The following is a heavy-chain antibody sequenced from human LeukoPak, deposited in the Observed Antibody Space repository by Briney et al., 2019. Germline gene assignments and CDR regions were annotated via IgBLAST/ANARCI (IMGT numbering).Heavy chain of an antibody. D-gene: IGHD3-22*01. V-gene: IGHV4-59*08. CDR1: GASITTYY. CDR2: IYHSGST. Sequence: SETLSLTCTVSGASITTYYWSWIPQPPGKGLEWIGYIYHSGSTKYNPSLKSRVTISVDTSKNQFSPRLSSVTAADTAVYYCARQLHDSSGYPFDYWGQGTLVTVSS. CDR3: ARQLHDSSGYPFDY. J-gene: IGHJ4*02.